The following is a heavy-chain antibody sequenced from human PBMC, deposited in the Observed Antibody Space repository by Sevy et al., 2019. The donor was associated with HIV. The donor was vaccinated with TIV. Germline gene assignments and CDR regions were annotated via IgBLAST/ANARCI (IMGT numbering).Heavy chain of an antibody. CDR2: LSFGCGEI. V-gene: IGHV3-23*01. Sequence: GGSLRLSCAASGFTFSKYSMSWVRQPSGKGLEWVSTLSFGCGEINYADSVKGRFTISRDNSKSSVYLQMNNLRPEDTAVYYCAREGCTKPHDYWGQRTLVTVSS. CDR3: AREGCTKPHDY. J-gene: IGHJ4*02. D-gene: IGHD2-8*01. CDR1: GFTFSKYS.